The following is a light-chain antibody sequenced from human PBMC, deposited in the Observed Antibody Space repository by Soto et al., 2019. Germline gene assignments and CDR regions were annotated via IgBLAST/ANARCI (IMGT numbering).Light chain of an antibody. J-gene: IGLJ3*02. CDR3: SSYTSSSTWV. CDR1: SSDVGGYNY. CDR2: EVS. V-gene: IGLV2-14*01. Sequence: QSVLTQPASVSGSPGQSITISCTGTSSDVGGYNYVSWYQHHPGKAPKLMIYEVSNRPPGVSNRFSGSKSGNTASLTISGLQAEDEADYYCSSYTSSSTWVFGGGTKLTVL.